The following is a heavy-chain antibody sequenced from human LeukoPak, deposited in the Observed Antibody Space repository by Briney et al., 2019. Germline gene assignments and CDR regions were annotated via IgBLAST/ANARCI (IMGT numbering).Heavy chain of an antibody. Sequence: ASVKVSCKASGYTFTGYYMHWVRQAPGQGLEWMGWINPNSGGTNYARKFQGRVTMTRDTSISTAYMELSRLRSDDTAVYYCARVVDGYIPYDHWGQGTLVTVSS. J-gene: IGHJ5*02. D-gene: IGHD5-24*01. CDR3: ARVVDGYIPYDH. CDR1: GYTFTGYY. V-gene: IGHV1-2*02. CDR2: INPNSGGT.